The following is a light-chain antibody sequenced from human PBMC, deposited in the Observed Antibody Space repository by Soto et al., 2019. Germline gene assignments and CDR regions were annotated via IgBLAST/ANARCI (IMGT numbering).Light chain of an antibody. CDR2: GSS. J-gene: IGKJ2*01. Sequence: EVVLTQSPGTLSLSPGERATLSCRASQSVSNNYFAWYQQKPGQAPRLLIFGSSDRATGIPARFSGSGSGTDFTLTIRRLEPEDFAVYYCQQYGSSPPYTFGQGTKLEIK. CDR1: QSVSNNY. V-gene: IGKV3-20*01. CDR3: QQYGSSPPYT.